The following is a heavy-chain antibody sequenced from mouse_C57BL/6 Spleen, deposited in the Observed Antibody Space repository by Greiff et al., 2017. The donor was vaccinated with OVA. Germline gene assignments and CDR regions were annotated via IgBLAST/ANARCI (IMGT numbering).Heavy chain of an antibody. Sequence: VQLQQSGPELVKPGASVKISCKASGYAFSSSWMNWVKQRPGKGLEWIGRIYPGDGDTNYNGKFKGKATLTADKSSSTAYMQLSSLTSEDSAVYFCARRITTVAPHFDVWGTGTTVTVSS. CDR3: ARRITTVAPHFDV. CDR1: GYAFSSSW. V-gene: IGHV1-82*01. J-gene: IGHJ1*03. D-gene: IGHD1-1*01. CDR2: IYPGDGDT.